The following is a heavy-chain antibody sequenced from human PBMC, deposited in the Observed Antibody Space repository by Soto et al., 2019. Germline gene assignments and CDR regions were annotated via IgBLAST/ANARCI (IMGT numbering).Heavy chain of an antibody. J-gene: IGHJ4*02. Sequence: EVQLLESGVDLVQPGGSLRLCCAASGFTFSNFAMSWVRQAPGKGLEWVSVISGCGGTTYYADSVKGRFTISRDNSKNTLYLQMDSLRAEDTALYYCAKAMSTPSRPRNYFDYWGQGTLVTVSS. CDR2: ISGCGGTT. V-gene: IGHV3-23*01. D-gene: IGHD6-6*01. CDR1: GFTFSNFA. CDR3: AKAMSTPSRPRNYFDY.